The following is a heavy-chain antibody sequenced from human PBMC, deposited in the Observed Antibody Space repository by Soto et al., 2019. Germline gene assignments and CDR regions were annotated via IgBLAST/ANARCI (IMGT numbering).Heavy chain of an antibody. J-gene: IGHJ4*02. CDR1: GFSLSTSGMC. Sequence: SGPTLVNPTQTLTLTCTFSGFSLSTSGMCVSWFRQPPGKALEWLARIDWDDDKYYSTSLKTRLTISKDTSKNQVVLTMTNMDPVDTATYYCARMDEYSYGPYFDYWGQGTLVTVSS. V-gene: IGHV2-70*11. D-gene: IGHD5-18*01. CDR3: ARMDEYSYGPYFDY. CDR2: IDWDDDK.